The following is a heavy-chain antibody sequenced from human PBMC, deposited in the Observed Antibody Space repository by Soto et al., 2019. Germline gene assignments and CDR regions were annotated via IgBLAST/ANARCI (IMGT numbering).Heavy chain of an antibody. CDR3: ARESFRGAYYYDSSGYH. CDR1: GGTFSSYA. V-gene: IGHV1-69*13. J-gene: IGHJ4*02. D-gene: IGHD3-22*01. Sequence: WASVKVSCKASGGTFSSYAISWVRQAPGQGLEWMGGIIPIFGTANYAQKFQGRVTITADESTSTAYMELSSLRSEDTAVYYCARESFRGAYYYDSSGYHWGQGTLVTVSS. CDR2: IIPIFGTA.